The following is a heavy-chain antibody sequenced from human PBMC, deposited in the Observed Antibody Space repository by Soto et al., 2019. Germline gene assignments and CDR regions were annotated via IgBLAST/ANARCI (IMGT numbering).Heavy chain of an antibody. V-gene: IGHV4-39*01. Sequence: SETLSLTCTVSGDSISSSNSHWGWTRQPPGKGLEYIGSVYYGGAIFYSGNIYYNPSLKSRVTISVDTSKNQFSLRLSSVTAADTGVYSCVRYDRIKMKPYSPEGFHIWGQGTMVTVS. D-gene: IGHD2-21*01. J-gene: IGHJ3*02. CDR2: VYYGGAIFYSGNI. CDR1: GDSISSSNSH. CDR3: VRYDRIKMKPYSPEGFHI.